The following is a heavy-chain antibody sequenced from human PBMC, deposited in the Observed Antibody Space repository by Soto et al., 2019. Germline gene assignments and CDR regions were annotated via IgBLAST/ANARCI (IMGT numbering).Heavy chain of an antibody. V-gene: IGHV3-72*01. CDR3: ARARNALGGYYFDY. Sequence: EVQLVESGGGLVQPGGSLRLSCAASGFTFSDHYMDWVRQAPGKGLEWVGRTRNQANSYTTEYAASGKGRFTISRDDSKKSMDLERNSLKTEETGVFYCARARNALGGYYFDYWGQGTLVTVSS. D-gene: IGHD3-16*02. CDR1: GFTFSDHY. CDR2: TRNQANSYTT. J-gene: IGHJ4*02.